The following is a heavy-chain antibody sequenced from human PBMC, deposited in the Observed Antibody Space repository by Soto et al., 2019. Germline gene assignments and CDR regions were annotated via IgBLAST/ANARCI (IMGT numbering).Heavy chain of an antibody. V-gene: IGHV4-59*01. CDR3: GRVGADLGYFDY. D-gene: IGHD7-27*01. CDR1: GGSISSYY. Sequence: PSETLSLTCSVSGGSISSYYWSWIRQPPGKGLEWIGYIYYSGSTNYNPSLKSRVTISVDTSKNQFSLKLSSVTAADTAVYYCGRVGADLGYFDYWGQGTLVTVSS. CDR2: IYYSGST. J-gene: IGHJ4*02.